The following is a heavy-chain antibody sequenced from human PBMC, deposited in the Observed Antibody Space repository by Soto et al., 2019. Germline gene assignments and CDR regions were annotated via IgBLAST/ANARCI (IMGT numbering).Heavy chain of an antibody. J-gene: IGHJ4*02. CDR1: GYTFGKYG. V-gene: IGHV1-18*01. D-gene: IGHD2-15*01. Sequence: QVQLVQSGTEVKKPGASXXXXXXASGYTFGKYGISWVRQAPGQGLEWVGWISVYHGNTVHAQKFRGRVNMTTDTSTSTAYMELGSLKSDDTAIYYCAKDCSGASCGFDIWGQGTLVTVSS. CDR2: ISVYHGNT. CDR3: AKDCSGASCGFDI.